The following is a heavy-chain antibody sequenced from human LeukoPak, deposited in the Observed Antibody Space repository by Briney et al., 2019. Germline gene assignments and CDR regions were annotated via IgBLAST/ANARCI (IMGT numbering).Heavy chain of an antibody. CDR1: GGSISSGDYY. D-gene: IGHD2-2*01. J-gene: IGHJ3*02. CDR2: IYYSGST. CDR3: AREGVVPAAPPILGAFDI. V-gene: IGHV4-30-4*08. Sequence: SQTLSLTCTVSGGSISSGDYYWSWIRQPPGKGLEWIGYIYYSGSTYYNPSLKNRVTISVDTSKNQFSLKLSSVTAADTAVYDCAREGVVPAAPPILGAFDIWGQGTMVTVSS.